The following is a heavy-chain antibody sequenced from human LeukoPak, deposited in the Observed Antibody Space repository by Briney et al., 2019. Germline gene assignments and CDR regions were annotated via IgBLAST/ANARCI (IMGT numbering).Heavy chain of an antibody. J-gene: IGHJ5*02. D-gene: IGHD6-19*01. CDR1: GYSFTTYG. V-gene: IGHV1-18*01. Sequence: GASVKVSCKASGYSFTTYGITWVRQAPGQGLEWMGWISPYNSETNYAEKFQGRVTMTTDTSTSTAYMELRSLRSDDTAVYYCARDFYTSGSGWFDPWGQGTLVTVSS. CDR2: ISPYNSET. CDR3: ARDFYTSGSGWFDP.